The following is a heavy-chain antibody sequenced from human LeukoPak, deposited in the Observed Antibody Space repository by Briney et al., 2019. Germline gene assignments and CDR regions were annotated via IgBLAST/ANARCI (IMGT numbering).Heavy chain of an antibody. CDR3: ARVYYYYDSSGILTLYFDY. Sequence: GASVKVSCKTSGYTFTSYYMHWVRPATGQGLEWMGWVYPTSGGTNYAQKFQGRVTMTRDTSISTAYMELSRLRSDDTAVYYCARVYYYYDSSGILTLYFDYWGQGTLVTVSS. D-gene: IGHD3-22*01. CDR1: GYTFTSYY. CDR2: VYPTSGGT. V-gene: IGHV1-2*02. J-gene: IGHJ4*02.